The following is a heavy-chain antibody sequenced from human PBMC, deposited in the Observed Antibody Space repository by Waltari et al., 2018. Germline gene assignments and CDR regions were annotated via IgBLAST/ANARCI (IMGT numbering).Heavy chain of an antibody. CDR3: ARVYTAMVHYYYYMDV. Sequence: QVQLVQSGAEVKKPGASVKVSCKASGYTFTSYDINWVRQATGQGLEWMGWMNPNSGNTGYAQKFQGRVTMTRNTSISTAYMELSSLRSEDTAVYYCARVYTAMVHYYYYMDVWGKGTTVTVSS. V-gene: IGHV1-8*01. CDR1: GYTFTSYD. J-gene: IGHJ6*03. D-gene: IGHD5-18*01. CDR2: MNPNSGNT.